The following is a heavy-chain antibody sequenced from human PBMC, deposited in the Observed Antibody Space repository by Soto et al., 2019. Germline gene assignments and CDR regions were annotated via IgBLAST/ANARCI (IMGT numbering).Heavy chain of an antibody. D-gene: IGHD4-17*01. CDR2: INPITGAG. CDR3: LRGGYGDYLHH. V-gene: IGHV1-2*02. CDR1: GYTFTGYY. Sequence: ASVKVSCNASGYTFTGYYINLVRQALGQGLDWMAWINPITGAGRYAEKFQGRVSVTRDTSISTAYLEMISLRSDDTAVHYCLRGGYGDYLHHWGQGTLVTASS. J-gene: IGHJ1*01.